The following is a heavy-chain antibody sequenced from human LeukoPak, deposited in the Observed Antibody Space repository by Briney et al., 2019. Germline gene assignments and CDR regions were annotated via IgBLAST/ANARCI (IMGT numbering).Heavy chain of an antibody. J-gene: IGHJ4*02. V-gene: IGHV3-7*01. Sequence: GGSLRLSCAASGFTFSSYWMSWVRQAPGKGLEWVANIKQDGSEKYYVDSVKGRFTISRDNAKNSLYLQMNSLRVEDTAVYYCARDTAVSDFDYWGRGTLVTVSS. D-gene: IGHD4-23*01. CDR2: IKQDGSEK. CDR1: GFTFSSYW. CDR3: ARDTAVSDFDY.